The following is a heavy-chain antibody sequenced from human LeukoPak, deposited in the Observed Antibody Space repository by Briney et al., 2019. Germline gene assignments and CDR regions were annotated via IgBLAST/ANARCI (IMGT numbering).Heavy chain of an antibody. V-gene: IGHV3-7*04. CDR2: IKQDGSEK. CDR3: ARYYYGSGPPRNWFDP. D-gene: IGHD3-10*01. J-gene: IGHJ5*02. CDR1: GFTFSSYW. Sequence: PGGSLRLSCAASGFTFSSYWMSWVRQAPGKGLEWVANIKQDGSEKYYVDSVKGRFTISRDNAKNSLCLQMSSLRAEDTAVYYCARYYYGSGPPRNWFDPWGQGTLVTVSS.